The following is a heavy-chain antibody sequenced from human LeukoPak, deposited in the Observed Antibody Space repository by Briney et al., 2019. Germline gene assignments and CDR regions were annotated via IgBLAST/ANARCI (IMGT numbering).Heavy chain of an antibody. D-gene: IGHD3-10*01. J-gene: IGHJ4*02. Sequence: GGSLRLSCAASGFTFDDYAMHWVRHAPGKGLEWVSGISWNSGSIGYADSVKGRFTISRDNAKNSLYLQMNSLRAEDTALYYCAKDGATMVRGGREFDYWGQGTLVTVSS. CDR1: GFTFDDYA. CDR3: AKDGATMVRGGREFDY. CDR2: ISWNSGSI. V-gene: IGHV3-9*01.